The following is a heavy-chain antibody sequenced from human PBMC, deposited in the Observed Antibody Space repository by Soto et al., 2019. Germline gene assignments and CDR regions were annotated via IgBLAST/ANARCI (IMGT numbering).Heavy chain of an antibody. CDR2: ISAYNGNT. CDR3: ARERRGYSGYDLDF. D-gene: IGHD5-12*01. J-gene: IGHJ4*02. CDR1: GDTFTSYG. V-gene: IGHV1-18*01. Sequence: ASVKVSCKASGDTFTSYGISWVRQAPGQGLEWMGWISAYNGNTNYAQKLQGRVTMTTDTSTSTAYMELRSPRSDDTAVYYCARERRGYSGYDLDFCGQGTLVTVSS.